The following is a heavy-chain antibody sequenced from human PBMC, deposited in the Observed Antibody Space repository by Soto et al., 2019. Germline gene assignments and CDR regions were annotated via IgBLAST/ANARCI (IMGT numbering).Heavy chain of an antibody. V-gene: IGHV1-8*01. J-gene: IGHJ6*03. Sequence: ASVKVSCKASGYTFTSYDINWVRQATGQGLEWMGWMNPNSGNTGYAQKFQGRVTMTRNTSISTAYMELSSLRSEDTAVYYCARVFRCSSTSCPLYYYYYYMDVWGKGTTVTVSS. CDR2: MNPNSGNT. CDR3: ARVFRCSSTSCPLYYYYYYMDV. CDR1: GYTFTSYD. D-gene: IGHD2-2*01.